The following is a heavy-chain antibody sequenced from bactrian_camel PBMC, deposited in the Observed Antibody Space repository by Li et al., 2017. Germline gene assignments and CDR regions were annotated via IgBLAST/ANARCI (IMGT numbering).Heavy chain of an antibody. Sequence: QVQLVESGGGSVQAGESLRLSCATSGYAVSGGCMAWFRQPPGKEREGVAGIYTGANGAAYADSVKGRFTISRDNAENTLYLQLNSLRAEDTAMYYCATGIVSGGGLSLFEYWGQGTQVTVS. CDR3: ATGIVSGGGLSLFEY. J-gene: IGHJ4*01. V-gene: IGHV3S1*01. CDR1: GYAVSGGC. CDR2: IYTGANGA.